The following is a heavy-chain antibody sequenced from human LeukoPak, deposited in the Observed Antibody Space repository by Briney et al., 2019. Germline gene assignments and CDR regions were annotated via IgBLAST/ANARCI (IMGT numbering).Heavy chain of an antibody. V-gene: IGHV4-61*02. D-gene: IGHD6-19*01. J-gene: IGHJ2*01. CDR3: ARDGRNQIAVAGTGYFDL. CDR1: GGSISSASYY. CDR2: IYTSGST. Sequence: PSETLSLTCTVSGGSISSASYYWSWIRQPAGKGLEWIGRIYTSGSTNYNPSLKSRVTISLDKSKNQFSLKLSSVTAADAAVYYCARDGRNQIAVAGTGYFDLWGRGTLVTVSS.